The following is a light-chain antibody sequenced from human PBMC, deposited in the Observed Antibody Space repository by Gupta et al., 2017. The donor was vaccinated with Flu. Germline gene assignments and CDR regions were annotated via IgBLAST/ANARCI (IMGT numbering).Light chain of an antibody. CDR3: QSYDSSLSGYV. Sequence: HTGTISCTGSRSNIGAGYDVHWYQQLPGTAPKLLIYGNSNRPSGVPDRFSGSKSGTSASLAITGLQAEDEADYYCQSYDSSLSGYVFGTGTKVTVL. V-gene: IGLV1-40*01. J-gene: IGLJ1*01. CDR2: GNS. CDR1: RSNIGAGYD.